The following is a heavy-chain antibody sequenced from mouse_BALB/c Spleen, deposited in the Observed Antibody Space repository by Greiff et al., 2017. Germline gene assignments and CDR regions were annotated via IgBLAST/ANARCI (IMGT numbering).Heavy chain of an antibody. CDR2: IYPGNSDT. J-gene: IGHJ2*01. D-gene: IGHD2-4*01. Sequence: EVQLQQSGTVLARPGASVKMSCKASGYTFTSYWMHWVKQRPGQGLEWIGAIYPGNSDTSYNQKFKGKAKLTAVTSTSTAYMELSSLTNEDSAVYYCTRYDYDGGYYFDYWGQGTTLTVSS. CDR1: GYTFTSYW. V-gene: IGHV1-5*01. CDR3: TRYDYDGGYYFDY.